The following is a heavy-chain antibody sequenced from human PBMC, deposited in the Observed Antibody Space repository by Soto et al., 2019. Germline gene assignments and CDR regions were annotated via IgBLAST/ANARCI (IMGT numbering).Heavy chain of an antibody. V-gene: IGHV2-70*01. D-gene: IGHD3-22*01. Sequence: SGPTLVNPTQTLTLTCTFSGFSLSTSGMCVSWIRQPPGKALEWLALIDWDDDKYYSTSLKTRLTISKDTSKNQVVLTMTNMDPVDTATYYCARINEDSSGYYYYGMDVWGQGTTVTVSS. CDR3: ARINEDSSGYYYYGMDV. CDR2: IDWDDDK. J-gene: IGHJ6*02. CDR1: GFSLSTSGMC.